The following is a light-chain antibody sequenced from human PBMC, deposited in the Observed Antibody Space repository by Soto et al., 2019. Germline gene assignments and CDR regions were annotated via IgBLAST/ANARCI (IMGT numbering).Light chain of an antibody. Sequence: EIVMTQSPATLSVSPGERVTLSCRASQSVSNNLAWYQHKPGQAPSLLIYGASTRVTGIPARFSGSGSGTDFTLTISRLQSEDFAVYYCQQYNNWPPWTVGQGTKVDIK. V-gene: IGKV3-15*01. CDR1: QSVSNN. CDR3: QQYNNWPPWT. CDR2: GAS. J-gene: IGKJ1*01.